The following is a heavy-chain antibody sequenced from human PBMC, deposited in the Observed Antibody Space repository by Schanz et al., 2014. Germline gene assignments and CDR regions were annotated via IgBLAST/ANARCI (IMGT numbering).Heavy chain of an antibody. CDR3: ARDSNGDDGYRFWFDS. CDR1: GFTFSGYS. D-gene: IGHD4-17*01. V-gene: IGHV3-48*01. Sequence: EAHLVESGGGLVQPGGSLRLSCAASGFTFSGYSMNWVRQAPGKGLEWISYITGTGTVMYADSVKGRFTISRDIGKNSLSVQMNSLRVEDTAIYYCARDSNGDDGYRFWFDSWGQGILVTVSS. J-gene: IGHJ5*01. CDR2: ITGTGTV.